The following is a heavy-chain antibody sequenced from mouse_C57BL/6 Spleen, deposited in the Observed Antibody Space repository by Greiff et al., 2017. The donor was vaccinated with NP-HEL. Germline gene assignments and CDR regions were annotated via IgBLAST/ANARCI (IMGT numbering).Heavy chain of an antibody. CDR2: IDPETGGT. D-gene: IGHD2-1*01. V-gene: IGHV1-15*01. CDR3: TRGNLDYYAMDY. CDR1: GYTFTDYE. J-gene: IGHJ4*01. Sequence: VQLQESGAELVRPGASVTLSCKASGYTFTDYEMHWVKQTPVHGLEWIGAIDPETGGTAYNQKFKGKAILTADKSSSTAYMELRSLTSEDSAVYYCTRGNLDYYAMDYWGQGTSVTVSS.